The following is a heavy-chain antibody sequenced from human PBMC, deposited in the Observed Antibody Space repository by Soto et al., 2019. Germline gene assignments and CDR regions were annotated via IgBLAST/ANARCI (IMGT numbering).Heavy chain of an antibody. J-gene: IGHJ5*02. V-gene: IGHV3-7*03. CDR2: IKQDGSEK. CDR1: GFTFSSYW. CDR3: ARDVRIAAAFGWFDP. Sequence: EVQLVESGGGLVQPGGSLRLSCAASGFTFSSYWMSWVRQAPGKGLEWVANIKQDGSEKYYEDSVKGRFTISRDNAKNSLYLQMNSLRAEDTAVYYCARDVRIAAAFGWFDPWGQGTLVTVSS. D-gene: IGHD6-13*01.